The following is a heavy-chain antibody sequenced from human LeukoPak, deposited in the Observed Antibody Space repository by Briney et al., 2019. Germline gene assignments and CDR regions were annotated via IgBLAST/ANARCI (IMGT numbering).Heavy chain of an antibody. D-gene: IGHD3-22*01. J-gene: IGHJ4*02. CDR3: ARKAYYYDSSGYYHYFDY. Sequence: PSETLSLTCTVSGGSITGYYWSWIRQPPGKGLEWIGYIYYSGSTNYNPSLKSRVTISVDTSKNQFSLKLSSVTAADTAVYYCARKAYYYDSSGYYHYFDYWGQGTLVTVSS. V-gene: IGHV4-59*01. CDR1: GGSITGYY. CDR2: IYYSGST.